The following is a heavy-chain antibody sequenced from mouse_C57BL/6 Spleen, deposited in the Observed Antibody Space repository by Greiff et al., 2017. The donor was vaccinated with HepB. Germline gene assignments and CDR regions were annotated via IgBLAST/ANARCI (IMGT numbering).Heavy chain of an antibody. V-gene: IGHV5-17*01. CDR1: GFTFSDYG. D-gene: IGHD2-4*01. J-gene: IGHJ1*03. CDR2: ISSGSSTI. Sequence: VQLKESGGGLVKPGGSLKLSCAASGFTFSDYGMHWVRQAPEKGLEWVAYISSGSSTIYYADTVKGRFTISRDNAKNTLFLQMTSLRSEDTAMYYCARRYDYGGYFDVWGTGTTVTVSS. CDR3: ARRYDYGGYFDV.